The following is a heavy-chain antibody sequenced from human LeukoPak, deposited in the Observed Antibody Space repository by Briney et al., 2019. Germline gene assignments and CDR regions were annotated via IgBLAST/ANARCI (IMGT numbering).Heavy chain of an antibody. J-gene: IGHJ4*02. V-gene: IGHV4-59*01. CDR3: ARSANTRASFDY. CDR2: IYSSGST. CDR1: GGSISSYY. Sequence: PSETLSLTCTVSGGSISSYYRSWIRQPPGKGLEWIGYIYSSGSTNYSPSLKSRVTISVDASKNHFSLKLNPVTAADTAVYFCARSANTRASFDYWGQGTLVTVSS.